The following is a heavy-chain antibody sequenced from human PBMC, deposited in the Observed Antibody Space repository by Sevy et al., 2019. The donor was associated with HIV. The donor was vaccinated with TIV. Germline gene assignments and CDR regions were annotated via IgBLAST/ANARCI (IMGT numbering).Heavy chain of an antibody. Sequence: GGSLRLSCAASGFTFSTYVIHWVRQAPGKGLEWVAVISHDGNNKYYADSVKGRFTISRDNSKNTLDLQMNSLRVEDTAVYYCARGPWGTGSNVHVRYYGMDVWGQGTTVTVSS. CDR3: ARGPWGTGSNVHVRYYGMDV. J-gene: IGHJ6*02. D-gene: IGHD1-1*01. CDR1: GFTFSTYV. V-gene: IGHV3-30-3*01. CDR2: ISHDGNNK.